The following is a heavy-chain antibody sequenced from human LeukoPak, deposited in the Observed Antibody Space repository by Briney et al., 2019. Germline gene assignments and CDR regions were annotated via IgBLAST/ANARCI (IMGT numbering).Heavy chain of an antibody. J-gene: IGHJ6*03. D-gene: IGHD3-10*01. CDR2: IDSSGGEI. Sequence: GGSLRLSCPASGFTFSYYAMTWVRQAPGKGLYWVSTIDSSGGEIWYADSVKGRFTISRDNSKNTLYLQMNSLRAEDTAVYYCARDQYWGGSGRTSYYMDVWGKGTTVTISS. V-gene: IGHV3-23*01. CDR3: ARDQYWGGSGRTSYYMDV. CDR1: GFTFSYYA.